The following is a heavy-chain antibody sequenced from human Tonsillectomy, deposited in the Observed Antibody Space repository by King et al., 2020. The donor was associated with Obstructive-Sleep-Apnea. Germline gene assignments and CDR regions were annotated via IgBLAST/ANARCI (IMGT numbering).Heavy chain of an antibody. V-gene: IGHV1-18*04. Sequence: QLVQSGAEVKKPGASVKVSCKASGYTFTSYGISWVRQAPGQGLEWMGWISAYNGNTNYAQKLQGRVTMTTDTSTSTAYMELRSLRSDETAVYYCARDETSRITMVRGVLDYWGQGTLVTVSS. CDR2: ISAYNGNT. D-gene: IGHD3-10*01. J-gene: IGHJ4*02. CDR3: ARDETSRITMVRGVLDY. CDR1: GYTFTSYG.